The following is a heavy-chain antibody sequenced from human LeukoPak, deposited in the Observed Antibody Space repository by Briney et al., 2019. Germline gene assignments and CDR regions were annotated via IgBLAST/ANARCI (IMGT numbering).Heavy chain of an antibody. V-gene: IGHV3-23*01. J-gene: IGHJ4*02. CDR2: IINSGDAT. CDR3: AKDARRSSGWWFFDH. D-gene: IGHD6-19*01. CDR1: GFTFSSYS. Sequence: GGSLGLSCAASGFTFSSYSMNWVRQTPGKGLEWVSAIINSGDATYYADSVKGRFTISRDNSKNTLFLQMSSLRAEDTAVYFCAKDARRSSGWWFFDHWGQGTLVTVSS.